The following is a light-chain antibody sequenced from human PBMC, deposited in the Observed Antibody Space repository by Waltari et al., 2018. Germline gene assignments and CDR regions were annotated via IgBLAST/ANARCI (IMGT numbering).Light chain of an antibody. J-gene: IGLJ1*01. V-gene: IGLV2-11*01. Sequence: QSALTQPRSVTGSPGQSVPIPCTGITHHVYASKYVSWFQQHPGSAPKLLIFDISERPSGVPDRFSGSKSANTASLTISGLQPEDEATYFCCSFRGSYTYVFGPGTSVTV. CDR3: CSFRGSYTYV. CDR1: THHVYASKY. CDR2: DIS.